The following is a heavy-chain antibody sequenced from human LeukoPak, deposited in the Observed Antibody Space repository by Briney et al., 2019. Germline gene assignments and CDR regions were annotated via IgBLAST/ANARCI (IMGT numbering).Heavy chain of an antibody. D-gene: IGHD3-3*01. CDR3: ARGGNNFWSGLYYFDY. V-gene: IGHV4-34*01. CDR2: INHSGST. J-gene: IGHJ4*02. Sequence: PSETLSLTCAVYGGSFSGYYWSWIRQPPGKGLEWIGEINHSGSTNYNPSLKSRVTISVDTSKNQFSLKLSSVTAADTAVNYCARGGNNFWSGLYYFDYWGQGTLVTVSS. CDR1: GGSFSGYY.